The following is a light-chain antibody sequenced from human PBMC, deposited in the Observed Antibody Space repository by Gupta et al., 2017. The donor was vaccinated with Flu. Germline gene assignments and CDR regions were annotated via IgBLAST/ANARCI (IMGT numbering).Light chain of an antibody. J-gene: IGKJ1*01. V-gene: IGKV1-5*03. CDR1: QSITTW. CDR3: QQYTSYPWT. Sequence: DIQMTQSPSTLSASVGDTVTITCRASQSITTWLAWYQQIPVKAPNLLIFKASSLEGGVPSRFSGSGSGTEFTLTISSLQPDDFATYFCQQYTSYPWTFGQGTKVEI. CDR2: KAS.